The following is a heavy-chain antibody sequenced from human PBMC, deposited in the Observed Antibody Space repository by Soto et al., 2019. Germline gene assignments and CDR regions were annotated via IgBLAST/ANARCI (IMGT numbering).Heavy chain of an antibody. Sequence: XGPTLVNTTETLTLTCTVSWFSLSDADVGVGWVRQPPGNALEWLAHILSNDEEVYSSSLRSRLTISKDTSRSQVVLTMSNMEPVDTATYYCARIRGYCSGGSCYFYYIAMDVWGQGTTVTVSS. CDR1: WFSLSDADVG. D-gene: IGHD2-15*01. CDR3: ARIRGYCSGGSCYFYYIAMDV. V-gene: IGHV2-26*01. CDR2: ILSNDEE. J-gene: IGHJ6*02.